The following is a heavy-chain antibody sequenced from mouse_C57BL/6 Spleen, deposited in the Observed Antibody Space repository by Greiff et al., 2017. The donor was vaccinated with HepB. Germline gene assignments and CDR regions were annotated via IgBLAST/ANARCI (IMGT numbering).Heavy chain of an antibody. V-gene: IGHV5-17*01. CDR1: GFTFSDYG. CDR2: ISSGSSTI. CDR3: AGGGHYGSSYGFAY. Sequence: EVKLMESGGGLVKPGGSLKLSCAASGFTFSDYGMHWVRQAPEKGLEWVAYISSGSSTIYYADTVKGRFTISRDNAKNTLFLQMTSLRSEDTAMYYCAGGGHYGSSYGFAYWGQGTLVTVSA. J-gene: IGHJ3*01. D-gene: IGHD1-1*01.